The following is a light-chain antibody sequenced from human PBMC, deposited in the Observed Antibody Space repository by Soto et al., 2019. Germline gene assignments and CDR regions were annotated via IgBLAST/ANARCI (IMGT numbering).Light chain of an antibody. CDR1: QSVSSSY. V-gene: IGKV3-20*01. J-gene: IGKJ1*01. CDR3: QLYDSLLKP. CDR2: GAS. Sequence: IMLKNSPGAVSLSPRERATLSCRASQSVSSSYLAWYQQKPGQAPRLLIYGASSRATGIPDRFSGSGSGTDFTLTISRLEPEDFAVYYCQLYDSLLKPLGQGTKVDIK.